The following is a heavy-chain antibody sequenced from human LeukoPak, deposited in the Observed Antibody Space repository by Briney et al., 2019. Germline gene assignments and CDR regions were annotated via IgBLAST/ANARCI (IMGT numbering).Heavy chain of an antibody. V-gene: IGHV4-34*01. CDR2: INHSGST. CDR1: GGSFSGYY. D-gene: IGHD5-18*01. CDR3: ARWVDTAMANDY. Sequence: SETLSLTCAVYGGSFSGYYWSWIRQPPGKGLEWIGEINHSGSTNYNPSLKSRVTISVDTSKNQFSLKLSSVTAADTAVYYCARWVDTAMANDYWGQGTLVTVSS. J-gene: IGHJ4*02.